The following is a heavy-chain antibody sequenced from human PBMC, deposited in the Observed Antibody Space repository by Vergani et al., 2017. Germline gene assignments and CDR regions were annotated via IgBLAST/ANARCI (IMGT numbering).Heavy chain of an antibody. J-gene: IGHJ4*02. CDR1: GGSITYGAFY. D-gene: IGHD5-18*01. V-gene: IGHV4-39*01. CDR3: ARHLRGYSYGVFDY. CDR2: IYYSENK. Sequence: QLQLQESGPGLVKPSETLSLTCTVSGGSITYGAFYWGWIRQSPGKGLEWIGSIYYSENKFYNPSLESRVTLSIDTTKNQFSLKLKSVTAADTAVYYCARHLRGYSYGVFDYWRQGREVTVSS.